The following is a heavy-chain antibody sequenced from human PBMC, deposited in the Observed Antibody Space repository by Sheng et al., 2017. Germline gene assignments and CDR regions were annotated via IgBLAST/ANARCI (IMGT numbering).Heavy chain of an antibody. J-gene: IGHJ5*02. V-gene: IGHV4-34*01. CDR1: GGSFSGYY. CDR3: ARGEVVGQQLVNWFDP. Sequence: QVQLQQWGAGLLKPSETLSLTCAVYGGSFSGYYWSWIRQPPGKGLEWIGEINHSGSTNYNPSLKSRVTISVDTSKNQFSLKLSSVTAADTAVYYCARGEVVGQQLVNWFDPWGQGTLVTVSS. D-gene: IGHD6-13*01. CDR2: INHSGST.